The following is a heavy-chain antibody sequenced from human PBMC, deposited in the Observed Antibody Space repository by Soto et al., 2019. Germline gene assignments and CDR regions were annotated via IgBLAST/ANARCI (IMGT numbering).Heavy chain of an antibody. Sequence: PGGSLRLSCAASGFAFDNYAMAWVRQAPGKGLEWVSSIVTSYQGTFYSDSVRGRFTVSRDSSKNSLFLQMNSLSAEDTAVYYCAKGKSSGDIDWFDPWGQGTLVTVSS. V-gene: IGHV3-23*05. CDR1: GFAFDNYA. CDR2: IVTSYQGT. D-gene: IGHD1-26*01. J-gene: IGHJ5*02. CDR3: AKGKSSGDIDWFDP.